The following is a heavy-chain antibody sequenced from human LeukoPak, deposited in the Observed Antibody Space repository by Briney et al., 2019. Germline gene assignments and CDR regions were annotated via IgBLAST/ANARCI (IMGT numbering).Heavy chain of an antibody. D-gene: IGHD6-19*01. CDR2: NSSSGNT. J-gene: IGHJ4*02. Sequence: AETLSLTGTVSGGSISLYYWTWIRQPPGKGLEWIGYNSSSGNTNYNPSLKSRVTISVDMSKNQFSLRLSSVTAADTAVYYCARAGSGWSFDYWGQGSLVTVSS. CDR3: ARAGSGWSFDY. V-gene: IGHV4-59*01. CDR1: GGSISLYY.